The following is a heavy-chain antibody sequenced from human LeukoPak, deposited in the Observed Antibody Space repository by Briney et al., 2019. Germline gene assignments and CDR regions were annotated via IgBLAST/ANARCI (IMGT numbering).Heavy chain of an antibody. Sequence: PGGSLRLSCAASGVSFSSYGMHCVRQAPGMGLEWVAVISYDGSHKYYADSVQGRFTISRDNSKNTLYLQMNSLRAEDTAVYYCAKDLGLDYYYYGLDVWGRGTTVTVSS. J-gene: IGHJ6*02. CDR1: GVSFSSYG. CDR2: ISYDGSHK. CDR3: AKDLGLDYYYYGLDV. V-gene: IGHV3-30*18.